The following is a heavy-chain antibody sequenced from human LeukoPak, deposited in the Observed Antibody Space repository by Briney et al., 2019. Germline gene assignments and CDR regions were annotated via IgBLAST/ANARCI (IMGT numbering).Heavy chain of an antibody. V-gene: IGHV1-69*01. CDR2: IIPIFGTA. CDR1: GGTFSSYA. Sequence: SVKVSCKASGGTFSSYAISWVRQAPGQGLEWMGGIIPIFGTANYAQKFQGRVTITADESTSTAYMELSSLRSEDTAVYYCASPRSSWYVGFDYWGQGTLVTVSS. D-gene: IGHD6-13*01. J-gene: IGHJ4*02. CDR3: ASPRSSWYVGFDY.